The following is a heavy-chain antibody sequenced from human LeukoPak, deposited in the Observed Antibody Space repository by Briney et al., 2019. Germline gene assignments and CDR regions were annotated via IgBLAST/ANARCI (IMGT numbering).Heavy chain of an antibody. CDR1: GFTFSSYD. CDR3: AKKSGGSYYWDY. Sequence: GGSLRLSCAVSGFTFSSYDTHWVRQAPGKGLEWVAFIRYDGSNKFYADSVKGRFTISRDNSKNTLYLQMNSLRAEDSAVYYCAKKSGGSYYWDYWGQGTLVTVSS. J-gene: IGHJ4*02. V-gene: IGHV3-30*02. D-gene: IGHD2-15*01. CDR2: IRYDGSNK.